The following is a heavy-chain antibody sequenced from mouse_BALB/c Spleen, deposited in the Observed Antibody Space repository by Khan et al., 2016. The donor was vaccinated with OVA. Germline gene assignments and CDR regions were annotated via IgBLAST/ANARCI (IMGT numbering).Heavy chain of an antibody. CDR2: LNSDGSYT. CDR1: GFTFSNYG. D-gene: IGHD4-1*01. J-gene: IGHJ3*01. V-gene: IGHV5-6*01. CDR3: ASHLTGSFAY. Sequence: EVELVESGGDLVKPGGSLKLSCAASGFTFSNYGMSWVRQIPDKRLEWVATLNSDGSYTYYPASVKGRFTISRNNAKNTLYLEMSSLKSDDTAMYYCASHLTGSFAYWGQGTLVTVFA.